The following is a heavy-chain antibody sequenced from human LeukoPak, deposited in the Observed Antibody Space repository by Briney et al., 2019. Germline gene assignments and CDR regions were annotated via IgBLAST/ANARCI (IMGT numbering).Heavy chain of an antibody. CDR1: GYTFTGYY. Sequence: ASVKVSCKASGYTFTGYYMHWVRQAPGQGLEWMGWINPNSGGTNYAQKFQGRVTMTRDTSISTAYMELSRLRSDDTAVYYCARVGDSSSWDNWFDPWGQGTLVTVSS. CDR3: ARVGDSSSWDNWFDP. J-gene: IGHJ5*02. D-gene: IGHD6-13*01. CDR2: INPNSGGT. V-gene: IGHV1-2*02.